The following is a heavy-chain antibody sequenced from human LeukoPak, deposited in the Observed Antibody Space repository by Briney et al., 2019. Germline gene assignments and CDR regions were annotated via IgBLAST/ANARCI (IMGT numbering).Heavy chain of an antibody. V-gene: IGHV3-21*01. D-gene: IGHD3-9*01. J-gene: IGHJ4*02. CDR3: ARGNRYDILTGYYAYEPDY. CDR1: GFTFSSYS. Sequence: GGSLRLSCAASGFTFSSYSMNWVRQAPGKGLEWVSSISSSSSYIYYADSVKGRFTISRDNAKNSLYLQMNSLRAEDTAVYYCARGNRYDILTGYYAYEPDYWGQGTLVTVSS. CDR2: ISSSSSYI.